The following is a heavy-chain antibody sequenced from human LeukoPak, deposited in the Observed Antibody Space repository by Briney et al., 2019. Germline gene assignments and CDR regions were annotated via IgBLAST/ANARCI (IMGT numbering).Heavy chain of an antibody. CDR3: ARDLDSGWAPNWFDP. J-gene: IGHJ5*02. CDR1: GYTFTGYY. D-gene: IGHD5-12*01. CDR2: INPNSGGT. Sequence: ASVKVSCKASGYTFTGYYMHWVRQAPGQGLEWMGWINPNSGGTNYAQKFQGRVTMTGDTSISTAYMELSRLRSDDTAVYYCARDLDSGWAPNWFDPWGQGTLVTVSS. V-gene: IGHV1-2*02.